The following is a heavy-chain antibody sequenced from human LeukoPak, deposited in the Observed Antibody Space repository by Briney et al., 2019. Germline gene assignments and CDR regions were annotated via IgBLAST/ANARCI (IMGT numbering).Heavy chain of an antibody. V-gene: IGHV1-2*02. Sequence: ASVKVSCKASGYTFTGYYMHWVRQAPGQGLEWMGWINPNSGGTNYAQKFQGRVTMTRDTSISTAYMELSRLRSDDTAVYSCARAPPLYCSGSGSVVYSWFDPWGQGTLVTVSS. CDR3: ARAPPLYCSGSGSVVYSWFDP. D-gene: IGHD3-10*01. CDR1: GYTFTGYY. CDR2: INPNSGGT. J-gene: IGHJ5*02.